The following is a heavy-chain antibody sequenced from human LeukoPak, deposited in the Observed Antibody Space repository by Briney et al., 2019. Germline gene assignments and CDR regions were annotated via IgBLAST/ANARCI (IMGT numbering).Heavy chain of an antibody. CDR3: ARREDSAEWGNWFDP. Sequence: SETLSLTCVVSGYLISSGYYWDWIRQSPGKGLEWIGSISHSGTSYYNPSLKSRVTISVDTSKNQFSLKLTSVTAADTAVYHCARREDSAEWGNWFDPWGQGTLVTVSS. J-gene: IGHJ5*02. V-gene: IGHV4-38-2*01. CDR1: GYLISSGYY. D-gene: IGHD1-26*01. CDR2: ISHSGTS.